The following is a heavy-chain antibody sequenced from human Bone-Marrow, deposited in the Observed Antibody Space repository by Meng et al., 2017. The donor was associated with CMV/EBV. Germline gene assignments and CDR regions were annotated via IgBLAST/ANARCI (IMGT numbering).Heavy chain of an antibody. CDR2: IIPIFGTA. V-gene: IGHV1-69*05. CDR3: ARDGSTPTIGAEDY. J-gene: IGHJ4*02. CDR1: GGTFSSYA. Sequence: VSCKASGGTFSSYAISWVRQAPGQGLEWMGGIIPIFGTANYAQKFQGRVTITTDESTSTAYMELTSLRSDDTAVYYCARDGSTPTIGAEDYWGQGTLVTVSS. D-gene: IGHD3-16*01.